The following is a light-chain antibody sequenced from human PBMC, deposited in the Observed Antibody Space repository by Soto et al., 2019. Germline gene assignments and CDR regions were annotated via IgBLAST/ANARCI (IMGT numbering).Light chain of an antibody. CDR2: DTS. CDR3: QQYGSSPRT. CDR1: QSVSFY. V-gene: IGKV3-20*01. J-gene: IGKJ1*01. Sequence: EIVLTQSPATLSLSPGERANLSCRASQSVSFYLGWYQQKPGQAPRLLIYDTSNRATGVPARFSGSGSGTDFTLTISRLEPEDFAVYYCQQYGSSPRTFGQGTKVDIK.